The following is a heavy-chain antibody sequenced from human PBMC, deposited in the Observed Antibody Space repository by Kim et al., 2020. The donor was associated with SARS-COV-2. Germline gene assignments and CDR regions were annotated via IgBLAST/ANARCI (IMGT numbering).Heavy chain of an antibody. CDR2: VYYSGRT. CDR1: GASVGSRNYY. J-gene: IGHJ1*01. D-gene: IGHD2-21*01. Sequence: SETLSLTCNVSGASVGSRNYYWGWVRQSPGKGLEWIGSVYYSGRTSYDPSLASRVTISLDTSKNQVSLRVKSVTAADTAVYFCARVIEWGSFYCEHWGRGVLVRVAS. V-gene: IGHV4-39*01. CDR3: ARVIEWGSFYCEH.